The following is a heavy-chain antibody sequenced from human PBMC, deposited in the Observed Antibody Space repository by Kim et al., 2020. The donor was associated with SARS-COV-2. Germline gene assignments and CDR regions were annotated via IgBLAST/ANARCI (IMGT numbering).Heavy chain of an antibody. J-gene: IGHJ6*02. CDR2: IWYDGSNK. CDR1: GFTFSSYG. Sequence: GGSLRLSCAASGFTFSSYGMHWVRQAPGKGLEWVAVIWYDGSNKYYADSVKGRFTISRDNSKNTLYLQMNSLRAEDTAVYYCAKGGYDILTGYYSGTYYGMDVWGQGTTVTVSS. V-gene: IGHV3-33*06. D-gene: IGHD3-9*01. CDR3: AKGGYDILTGYYSGTYYGMDV.